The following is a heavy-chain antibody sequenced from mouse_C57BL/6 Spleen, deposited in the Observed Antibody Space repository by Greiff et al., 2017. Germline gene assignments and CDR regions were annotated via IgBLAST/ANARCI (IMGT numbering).Heavy chain of an antibody. CDR1: GFNIKDYY. D-gene: IGHD1-1*01. CDR2: IDPEDGDT. CDR3: TIMRVYYYGTIDY. J-gene: IGHJ2*01. V-gene: IGHV14-1*01. Sequence: VQLQQSGAELVRPGASVKLSCTASGFNIKDYYMHWVKQRPEQGLEWIGRIDPEDGDTEYAPKFQGKATMTADTSSNTAYLQLSSLTSEDTAVYYCTIMRVYYYGTIDYWGQGTTLTVSS.